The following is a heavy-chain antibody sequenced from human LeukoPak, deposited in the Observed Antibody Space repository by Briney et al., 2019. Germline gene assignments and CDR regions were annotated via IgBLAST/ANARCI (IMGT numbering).Heavy chain of an antibody. J-gene: IGHJ4*02. CDR1: GFTFSNAW. D-gene: IGHD3-9*01. V-gene: IGHV3-15*01. Sequence: GGSLRLSCAASGFTFSNAWMSWVRQAPGKGLEWVGRIKSKTDGGTTDYAAPVNGRFTISRDDSKNTLYLQMNSLKTEDTAVYYCTTDRYFDWFTSDFDYWGQGTLVTVSS. CDR3: TTDRYFDWFTSDFDY. CDR2: IKSKTDGGTT.